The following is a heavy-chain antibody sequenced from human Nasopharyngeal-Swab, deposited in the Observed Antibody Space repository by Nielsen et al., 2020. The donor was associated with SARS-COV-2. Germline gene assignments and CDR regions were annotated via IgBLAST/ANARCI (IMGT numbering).Heavy chain of an antibody. CDR2: ISGSGGST. CDR3: AKFLTMTDY. CDR1: GFTFSSYA. D-gene: IGHD3-22*01. V-gene: IGHV3-23*01. J-gene: IGHJ4*02. Sequence: GGSLRLAWAASGFTFSSYAMSRVRQAPGKGLEWVSAISGSGGSTYYADSVKGRFTISRDNSKNTLYLQMNSLRAEDTAVYYCAKFLTMTDYWGQGTLVTVSS.